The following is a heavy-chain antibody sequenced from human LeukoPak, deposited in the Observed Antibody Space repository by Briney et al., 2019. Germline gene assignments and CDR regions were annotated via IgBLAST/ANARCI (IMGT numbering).Heavy chain of an antibody. D-gene: IGHD1-1*01. CDR1: GGSINGYY. J-gene: IGHJ3*01. CDR3: AVGRPRNTNRLDDGYDF. V-gene: IGHV4-59*12. Sequence: SETLSLTCTVSGGSINGYYWSWIRQSPGKGLESLGYIYYTGSTNYNPSLKSRLTMSADTSKKQFSPILNSVTAADTAEYYCAVGRPRNTNRLDDGYDFWGQGTMVTVSS. CDR2: IYYTGST.